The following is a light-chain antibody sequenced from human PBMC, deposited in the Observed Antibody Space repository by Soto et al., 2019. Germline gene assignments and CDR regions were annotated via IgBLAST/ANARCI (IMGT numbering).Light chain of an antibody. CDR1: QSVSSTL. CDR2: ATS. J-gene: IGKJ4*01. V-gene: IGKV3-20*01. Sequence: EIVLTQSPDTLSLSPGERATLSCRASQSVSSTLLAWYQQKPGQAPRLLIYATSSRATGIPDRFSGSGSGTDFTLTISRLEPEDFAVYYCQQYGMSPLTFGGGTKVEIK. CDR3: QQYGMSPLT.